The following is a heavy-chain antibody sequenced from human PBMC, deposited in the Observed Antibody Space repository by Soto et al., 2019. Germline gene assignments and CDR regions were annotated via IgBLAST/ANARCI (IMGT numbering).Heavy chain of an antibody. Sequence: GGSLRLSCAASGFTFTIFAMSWVRQSPGKGLEWVSTISSSGGSTYYADAVKGRFTISRDNSMGTLYLQMKSLRVEDTAIYYCAKEVSLGSTVGLGYWGQGTLVTVSS. D-gene: IGHD7-27*01. J-gene: IGHJ4*02. CDR1: GFTFTIFA. CDR3: AKEVSLGSTVGLGY. V-gene: IGHV3-23*01. CDR2: ISSSGGST.